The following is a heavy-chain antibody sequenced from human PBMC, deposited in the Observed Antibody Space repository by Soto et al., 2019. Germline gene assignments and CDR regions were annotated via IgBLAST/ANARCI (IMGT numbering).Heavy chain of an antibody. V-gene: IGHV3-23*01. D-gene: IGHD3-9*01. CDR3: AKDLDYDILTGYYSP. J-gene: IGHJ5*02. Sequence: GGSLRLSCAASGFTFSSYAMSWVRQAPGKGLEWVSAISGSGGSTYYADSVKGRFTISRDNSKNTLYLQMNSLRAEDTAVYYCAKDLDYDILTGYYSPWGQGTLVTVSS. CDR1: GFTFSSYA. CDR2: ISGSGGST.